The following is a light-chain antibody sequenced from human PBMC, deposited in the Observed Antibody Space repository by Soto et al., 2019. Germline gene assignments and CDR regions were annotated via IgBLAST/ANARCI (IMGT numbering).Light chain of an antibody. CDR3: QQYTNWPFT. CDR2: DAS. Sequence: EIVMTQSPATLSVSPGARATLSCRASQSVSSRLAWYQQKPGQAPRLLIYDASTRATGVPARFSGSGSGIEFTLTVSSLQSQDFAVYYCQQYTNWPFTFGPGTKVDIK. J-gene: IGKJ3*01. V-gene: IGKV3-15*01. CDR1: QSVSSR.